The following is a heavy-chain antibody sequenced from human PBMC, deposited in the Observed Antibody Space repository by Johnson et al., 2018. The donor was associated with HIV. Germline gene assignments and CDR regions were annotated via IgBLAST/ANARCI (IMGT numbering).Heavy chain of an antibody. CDR3: ARAGLGELLWAFDI. CDR2: IPSAECST. V-gene: IGHV3-20*04. J-gene: IGHJ3*02. D-gene: IGHD1-26*01. Sequence: VQLVESGGGVERPGGSLRLSCAVSGFTFDDYGMIWVRQAPGTRLEWVSRIPSAECSTIYPDSVRGRCTISRDNSKNTVSLQMNSLRPEDTAVYYCARAGLGELLWAFDIWGQGTMVTVSS. CDR1: GFTFDDYG.